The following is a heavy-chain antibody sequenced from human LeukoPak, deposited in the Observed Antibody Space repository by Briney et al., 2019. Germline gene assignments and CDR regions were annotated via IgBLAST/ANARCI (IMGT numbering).Heavy chain of an antibody. V-gene: IGHV1-18*01. Sequence: ASVKVSCKASDYTFSNYGVSWVRQAPGQGLEWMGWISAYNGKTYYAQKFQGRVTITADESTSTAYMELSSLRSEDTAVYYCAGWGGGSYYPHRNAFDIWGQGTMVTVSS. J-gene: IGHJ3*02. D-gene: IGHD1-26*01. CDR2: ISAYNGKT. CDR3: AGWGGGSYYPHRNAFDI. CDR1: DYTFSNYG.